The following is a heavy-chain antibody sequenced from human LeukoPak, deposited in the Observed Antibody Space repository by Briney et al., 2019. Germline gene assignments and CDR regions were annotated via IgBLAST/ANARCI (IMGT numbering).Heavy chain of an antibody. CDR1: GFTLGDYY. Sequence: GGSLRLSCAASGFTLGDYYMSWIRQAPGKGLEWIAYTSSSSSYTDYADSVKGRFTISRDNPKNSLYLQMNSLRAEDTAVYYCAREHGAAGVRAFDHWGQGTLVTVSS. D-gene: IGHD2-8*02. CDR2: TSSSSSYT. V-gene: IGHV3-11*05. CDR3: AREHGAAGVRAFDH. J-gene: IGHJ4*02.